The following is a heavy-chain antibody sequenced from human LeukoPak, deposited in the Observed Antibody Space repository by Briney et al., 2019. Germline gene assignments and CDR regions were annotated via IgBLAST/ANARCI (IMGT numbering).Heavy chain of an antibody. CDR3: ANIARGRYYFDY. D-gene: IGHD3-10*01. Sequence: GGSLRLSCAASGFTFSSYAMSWVRQAPGKGREWVSAISGSGGSTYYADSVKGRFTISRDNSKNTLHLQMNSLRAEDTAVYYCANIARGRYYFDYWGQGTLVTVSS. CDR2: ISGSGGST. CDR1: GFTFSSYA. J-gene: IGHJ4*02. V-gene: IGHV3-23*01.